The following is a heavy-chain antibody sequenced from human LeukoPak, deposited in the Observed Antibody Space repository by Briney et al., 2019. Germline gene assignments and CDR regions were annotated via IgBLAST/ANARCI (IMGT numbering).Heavy chain of an antibody. Sequence: GGSLRLSCAASGFTFSDYYMSWVRQAPGKGLEWVSAISGSGGSTYYADSVKGRFTISRDNSKNTLYLQMNSLRAEDTAVYYCAKDLVYYDFWSGYYKDYYYYMDVWGKGTTVTVSS. CDR1: GFTFSDYY. V-gene: IGHV3-23*01. CDR3: AKDLVYYDFWSGYYKDYYYYMDV. CDR2: ISGSGGST. J-gene: IGHJ6*03. D-gene: IGHD3-3*01.